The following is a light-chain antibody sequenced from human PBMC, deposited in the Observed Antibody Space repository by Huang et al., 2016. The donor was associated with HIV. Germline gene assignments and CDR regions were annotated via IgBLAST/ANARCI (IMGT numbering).Light chain of an antibody. CDR1: QSIDGY. J-gene: IGKJ5*01. CDR3: QQSYSTLIT. V-gene: IGKV1-39*01. CDR2: SAS. Sequence: IQMTQSPSSLSASVGDRATITCRAGQSIDGYLNWYQQKSGKAPKLLISSASTLHTGVPPRFSGSGSGTDYTLIINNVQPDDFATYFCQQSYSTLITFGQGSRL.